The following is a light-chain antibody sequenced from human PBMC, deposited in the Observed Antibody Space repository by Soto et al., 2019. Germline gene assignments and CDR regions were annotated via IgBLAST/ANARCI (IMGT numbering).Light chain of an antibody. CDR2: EVS. Sequence: QSVLTQPASVSGSPGQSITISCTGTSSDVGGYNYVSWYQQHPGKAPKLMIYEVSNRPSGVSNRFSSSKSGNTASLTISGLQAEDEADYYCSSYTSSSCYVFGTGTKVTVL. J-gene: IGLJ1*01. CDR3: SSYTSSSCYV. V-gene: IGLV2-14*01. CDR1: SSDVGGYNY.